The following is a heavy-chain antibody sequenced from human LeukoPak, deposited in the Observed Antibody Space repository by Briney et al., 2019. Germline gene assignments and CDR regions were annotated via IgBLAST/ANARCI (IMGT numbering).Heavy chain of an antibody. Sequence: GGSLRLSCVVSGYTFTHYGCHWLRQAPGKALEWVAFISYDGNNKYEDSEKGRFTISRDNSKSTLHLQMNGLRAEDTAVYYCARDPLDISRWTNAFDIWGQGTTVIVS. CDR3: ARDPLDISRWTNAFDI. J-gene: IGHJ3*02. D-gene: IGHD5-12*01. V-gene: IGHV3-30*03. CDR2: ISYDGNNK. CDR1: GYTFTHYG.